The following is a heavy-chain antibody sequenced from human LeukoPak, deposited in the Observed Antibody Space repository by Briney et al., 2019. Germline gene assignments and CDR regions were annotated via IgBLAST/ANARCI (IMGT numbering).Heavy chain of an antibody. CDR3: ARGHRITIFGVVIHQYFQH. V-gene: IGHV1-2*02. CDR2: INPNSGGT. D-gene: IGHD3-3*01. CDR1: GFTFSGSA. Sequence: GGSLRLSCAASGFTFSGSAMHWVRQAPGQGLEWMGWINPNSGGTNYAQKFQGRVTMTRDTSISTAYMELSRLRSDDTAVYYCARGHRITIFGVVIHQYFQHWGQGTLVTVSS. J-gene: IGHJ1*01.